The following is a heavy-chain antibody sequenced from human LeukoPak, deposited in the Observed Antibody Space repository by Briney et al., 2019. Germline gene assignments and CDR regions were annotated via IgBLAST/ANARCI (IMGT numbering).Heavy chain of an antibody. D-gene: IGHD3-10*01. Sequence: PGGSLRLSCAASGFTFSGSAMHWVRQASGKGLEWVGRIRSKANSYATAYAASVKGRFTISRDDSKNTAYLQMNSLKTEYTAVYYCTSLYGSGSYSGYYYYMDVWGKGTTVTVSS. CDR2: IRSKANSYAT. CDR1: GFTFSGSA. V-gene: IGHV3-73*01. J-gene: IGHJ6*03. CDR3: TSLYGSGSYSGYYYYMDV.